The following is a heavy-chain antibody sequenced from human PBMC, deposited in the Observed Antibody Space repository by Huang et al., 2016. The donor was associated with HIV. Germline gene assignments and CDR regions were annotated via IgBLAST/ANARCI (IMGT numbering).Heavy chain of an antibody. CDR3: ARTAITMIVVVTPYFDY. J-gene: IGHJ4*02. D-gene: IGHD3-22*01. CDR1: GGSVSSGSYY. CDR2: IYYSGST. Sequence: QVQLQESGPGLVKPSETLSLTCTVSGGSVSSGSYYWSWIRQPPGKGLEWIGYIYYSGSTNYNPALKSRVTISVDTSKNQFSLKLSSVTAADTAVYYCARTAITMIVVVTPYFDYWGQGTLVTVSS. V-gene: IGHV4-61*01.